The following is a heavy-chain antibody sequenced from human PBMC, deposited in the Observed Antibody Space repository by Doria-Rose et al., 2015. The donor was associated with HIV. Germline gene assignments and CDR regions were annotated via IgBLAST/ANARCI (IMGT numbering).Heavy chain of an antibody. Sequence: SGPALVKPTETLTLTCTVSGVSLSSPGMGVSWIRQPPGKALEWLANIFSDDERSYKTSLKSRLTISRSNSKSQVVLTMTDMDPVDTATYYCARIKSSRWYHKYYFDFWGQGTLVIVSA. CDR3: ARIKSSRWYHKYYFDF. V-gene: IGHV2-26*01. J-gene: IGHJ4*02. CDR2: IFSDDER. D-gene: IGHD6-13*01. CDR1: GVSLSSPGMG.